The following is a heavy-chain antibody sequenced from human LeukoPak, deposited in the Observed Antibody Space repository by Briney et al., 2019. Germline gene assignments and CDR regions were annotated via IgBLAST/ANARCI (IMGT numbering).Heavy chain of an antibody. CDR1: GDSMSISRFC. D-gene: IGHD2-2*01. Sequence: PSETLSLTCTVSGDSMSISRFCWGWIRQPPGKGLEWIGSIYYSGSTYYNPSLKSRVTISVDTSKNQFSLKLSSVTAADTAVYYCARSSGLYQLFDYWGQGTLVTVSS. CDR3: ARSSGLYQLFDY. V-gene: IGHV4-39*07. J-gene: IGHJ4*02. CDR2: IYYSGST.